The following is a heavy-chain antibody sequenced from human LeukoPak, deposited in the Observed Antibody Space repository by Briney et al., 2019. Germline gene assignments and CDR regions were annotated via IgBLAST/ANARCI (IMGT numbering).Heavy chain of an antibody. CDR3: AREGYYDSSGYFQRHDAFDI. V-gene: IGHV4-34*01. CDR1: GGSFSGYY. Sequence: SETLSLTCAVYGGSFSGYYWSWIRQPPGKGLEWIGEINHSGSTNYNPSLKSRVTISVDTSKNQFSLKLSSVTAADTAVYYCAREGYYDSSGYFQRHDAFDIWGQGTMVTVSS. CDR2: INHSGST. J-gene: IGHJ3*02. D-gene: IGHD3-22*01.